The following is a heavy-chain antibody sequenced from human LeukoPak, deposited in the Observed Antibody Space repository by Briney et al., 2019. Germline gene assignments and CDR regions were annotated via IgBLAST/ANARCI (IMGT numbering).Heavy chain of an antibody. Sequence: SETLFLTCTVSGGSISSSSYYWGWIRQPPGKGLEWIGSIYYSGSTYYNPSLKSRVTISVDTSKNQFSLKLSSVTAADTAVYYCARQGNWFDPWGQGTLVTVSS. CDR2: IYYSGST. CDR1: GGSISSSSYY. CDR3: ARQGNWFDP. J-gene: IGHJ5*02. V-gene: IGHV4-39*01.